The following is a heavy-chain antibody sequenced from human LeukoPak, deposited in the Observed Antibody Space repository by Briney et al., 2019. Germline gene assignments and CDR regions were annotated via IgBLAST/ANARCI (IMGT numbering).Heavy chain of an antibody. V-gene: IGHV1-2*02. J-gene: IGHJ4*02. D-gene: IGHD3-22*01. CDR1: GYTFTVYF. CDR2: INPNSGGT. Sequence: ASVKVSCKASGYTFTVYFMHWVRQAPGQGLERMGWINPNSGGTNYAQKFQGRVTVTRDTSISTAYMELSRLRSDDTAVYYCARELNYDSSGYYFDYWGQGTLVTVSS. CDR3: ARELNYDSSGYYFDY.